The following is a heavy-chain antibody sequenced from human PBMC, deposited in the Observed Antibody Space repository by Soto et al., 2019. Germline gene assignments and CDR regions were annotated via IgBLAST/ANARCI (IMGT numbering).Heavy chain of an antibody. Sequence: QVKLQESGPGLVQPAQTLSLSCTVSGGSITSGGIYWSWLRQHPRQGLEWIGYIYHSGSTTYNPSISSRVSISVEPAKNQFSLTVTSLTVADTAVYHCARFNSRSGTEYFDYWGQGTLVTVSS. V-gene: IGHV4-31*03. CDR3: ARFNSRSGTEYFDY. J-gene: IGHJ4*02. CDR2: IYHSGST. D-gene: IGHD6-19*01. CDR1: GGSITSGGIY.